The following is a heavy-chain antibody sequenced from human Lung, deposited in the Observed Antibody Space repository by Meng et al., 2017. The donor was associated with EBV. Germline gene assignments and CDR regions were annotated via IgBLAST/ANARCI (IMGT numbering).Heavy chain of an antibody. J-gene: IGHJ4*02. CDR2: IYYSGST. D-gene: IGHD6-19*01. Sequence: SGLVKPSQTLSLPCTVSGGSVDSGAYYWSWIRQRPGKGLEWIGYIYYSGSTFYTPSLKSRATLSVDTSKNQFSLKLNSVTAADTAVYYCARLRLVWMFDYWGQGALVTVSS. CDR1: GGSVDSGAYY. CDR3: ARLRLVWMFDY. V-gene: IGHV4-31*03.